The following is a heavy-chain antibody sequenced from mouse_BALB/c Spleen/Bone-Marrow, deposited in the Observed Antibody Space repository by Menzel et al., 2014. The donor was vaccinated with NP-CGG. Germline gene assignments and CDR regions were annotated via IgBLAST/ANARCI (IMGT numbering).Heavy chain of an antibody. CDR1: GFSLTGYG. D-gene: IGHD2-4*01. CDR2: IWRDGST. CDR3: ARDSFLITRALDY. J-gene: IGHJ4*01. V-gene: IGHV2-6-7*01. Sequence: VKLVESGPGLVAPSQSLSITCTVSGFSLTGYGVSWVRQPPGKGLEWLGMIWRDGSTDYNSALKSRLSISKDNSKSQVFLKVNSLQTEDTARYYCARDSFLITRALDYWGQGTSVTVSS.